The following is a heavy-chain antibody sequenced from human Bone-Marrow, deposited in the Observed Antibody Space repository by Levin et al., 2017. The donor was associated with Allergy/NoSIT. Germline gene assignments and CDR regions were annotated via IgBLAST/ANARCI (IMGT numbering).Heavy chain of an antibody. CDR2: IYSGGST. Sequence: GESLKISCAASGFTVSSNYMSWVRQAPWKGPEWVSVIYSGGSTYYADSVKGRFTISRDNSKNTLYLQMNSLRAEDTAVYYCARGWFGELLSHWGQGTLDTVSS. D-gene: IGHD3-10*01. J-gene: IGHJ4*02. V-gene: IGHV3-53*01. CDR3: ARGWFGELLSH. CDR1: GFTVSSNY.